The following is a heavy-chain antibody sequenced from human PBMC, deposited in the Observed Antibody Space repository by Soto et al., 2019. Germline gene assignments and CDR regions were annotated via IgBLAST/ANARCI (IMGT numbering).Heavy chain of an antibody. V-gene: IGHV1-2*02. CDR2: INPKTAAT. J-gene: IGHJ6*01. CDR3: ARIKWGLNYYNGMDV. D-gene: IGHD1-26*01. Sequence: QVQLVQSGAEVKKSGASVKVSCKPSGYSFSDYFIQWVRQAPGQGLEWVAWINPKTAATNYAKKFQGRVSLTWDTSSTTAYMELTMLRPDDTAVYYCARIKWGLNYYNGMDVW. CDR1: GYSFSDYF.